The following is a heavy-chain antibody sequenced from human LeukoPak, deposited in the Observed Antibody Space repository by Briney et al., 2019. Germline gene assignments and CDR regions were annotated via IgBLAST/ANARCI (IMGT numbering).Heavy chain of an antibody. CDR3: ARAQTRLQFYYYYGMDV. CDR2: ISGSGGST. V-gene: IGHV3-23*01. J-gene: IGHJ6*02. Sequence: GGSLRLSCAASGFTFSSYAMSWVRQAPGKGLEWVSAISGSGGSTYYADSVKGRFTISRDNSKNTLYLQMNSLRAEDTAVYYCARAQTRLQFYYYYGMDVWGQGTTVTVSS. CDR1: GFTFSSYA. D-gene: IGHD4-11*01.